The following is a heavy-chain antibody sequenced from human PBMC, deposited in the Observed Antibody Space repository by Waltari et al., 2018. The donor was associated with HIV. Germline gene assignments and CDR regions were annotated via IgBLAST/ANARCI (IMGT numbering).Heavy chain of an antibody. J-gene: IGHJ4*02. Sequence: QVQLVQSGDEIKKPRASERVSCKASGYSFTEFDLNWVRRAPGRGLEWVGWMNPDNGDAGYGHKFRGRFTLTRDTSTDTAYMEVDNLKSEDTAIYFCTKGRRGALFGDEWGQGTLVTVSS. CDR1: GYSFTEFD. CDR3: TKGRRGALFGDE. D-gene: IGHD3-3*01. V-gene: IGHV1-8*01. CDR2: MNPDNGDA.